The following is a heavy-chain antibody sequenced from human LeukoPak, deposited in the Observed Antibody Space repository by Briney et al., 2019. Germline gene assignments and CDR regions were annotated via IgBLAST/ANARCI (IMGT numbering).Heavy chain of an antibody. CDR3: ARAKSHYYDFWSGYPD. Sequence: ASVKVSCKVSGYTLTELSMHWARQAPGKGLEWMGGFDPEDGETIYAQKFQGRVTITADESTSTAYMELGSLRSEDTAVYYCARAKSHYYDFWSGYPDWGQGTLVTVSS. J-gene: IGHJ4*02. CDR2: FDPEDGET. D-gene: IGHD3-3*01. CDR1: GYTLTELS. V-gene: IGHV1-24*01.